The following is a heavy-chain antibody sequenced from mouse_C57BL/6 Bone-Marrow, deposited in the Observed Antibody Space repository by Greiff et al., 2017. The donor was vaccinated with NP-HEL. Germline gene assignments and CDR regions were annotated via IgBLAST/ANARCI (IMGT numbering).Heavy chain of an antibody. V-gene: IGHV14-4*01. CDR3: TTPRLVAY. D-gene: IGHD1-1*02. CDR2: IDPENGDT. CDR1: GFNIKDDY. J-gene: IGHJ3*01. Sequence: VQLKQSGAELVRPGASVKLSCTASGFNIKDDYMHWVKQRPEQGLEWIGWIDPENGDTEYASKFQGKATITADTSSNTAYLQLSSLTSEDTAVYYCTTPRLVAYWGQGTLVTVSA.